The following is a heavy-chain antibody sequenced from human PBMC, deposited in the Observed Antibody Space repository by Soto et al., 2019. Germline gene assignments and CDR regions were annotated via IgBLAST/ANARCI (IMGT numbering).Heavy chain of an antibody. CDR1: GFTFSSYA. Sequence: GGSLRLSCAASGFTFSSYAMSWVRPAPGKGLEGVSAIGGSGSSTYYADSVNGRFTFSRDNSKITLYLQMNSLRAEDTAVYYCAKDPLSALRFDYWGQGTLVTVSS. J-gene: IGHJ4*02. D-gene: IGHD3-16*01. V-gene: IGHV3-23*01. CDR3: AKDPLSALRFDY. CDR2: IGGSGSST.